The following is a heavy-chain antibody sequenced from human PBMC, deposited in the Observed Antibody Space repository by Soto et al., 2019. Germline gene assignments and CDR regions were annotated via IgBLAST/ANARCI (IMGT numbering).Heavy chain of an antibody. V-gene: IGHV4-59*08. J-gene: IGHJ5*02. Sequence: QVQLQESGPGLVKPSETLSLTCTVSGGSISSYYWSWIRQPPGKGLELIGYIYYSGSTNYNPSPKIRVTTSVDTAKNQSSLQLSSATAADTAVDHSAGLGAQEIDPWGQGTLVTVSS. D-gene: IGHD3-16*01. CDR3: AGLGAQEIDP. CDR1: GGSISSYY. CDR2: IYYSGST.